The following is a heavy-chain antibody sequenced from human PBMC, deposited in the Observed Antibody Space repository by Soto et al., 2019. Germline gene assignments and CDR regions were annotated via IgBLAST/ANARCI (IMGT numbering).Heavy chain of an antibody. Sequence: VHLVESGGGVVQPGTSLRVSCVGSGFTFRSYVIHWVRQAPGKGLEWVALTSYDGSDKYYDDSVRGRFIISRDNSRNTVDLQMDSLRLEDTALYYCARWGTTGGLDVWGQGTLVSVSS. CDR3: ARWGTTGGLDV. D-gene: IGHD3-16*01. J-gene: IGHJ1*01. V-gene: IGHV3-30*19. CDR2: TSYDGSDK. CDR1: GFTFRSYV.